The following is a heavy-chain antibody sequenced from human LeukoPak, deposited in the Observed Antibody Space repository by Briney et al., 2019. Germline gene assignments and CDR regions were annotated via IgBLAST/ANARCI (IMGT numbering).Heavy chain of an antibody. CDR1: GGSFTDYF. V-gene: IGHV4-34*01. Sequence: SETLSLTCDVFGGSFTDYFWTWIRQSPGKGLEWIGEINDYTANTNYNPSLTSRVSISLEKSKNQFSLELRSVTAADTAVYYCARGRIAKIVVVHSFHYGMDVWGQGTRSPSP. CDR2: INDYTANT. CDR3: ARGRIAKIVVVHSFHYGMDV. J-gene: IGHJ6*02. D-gene: IGHD3-22*01.